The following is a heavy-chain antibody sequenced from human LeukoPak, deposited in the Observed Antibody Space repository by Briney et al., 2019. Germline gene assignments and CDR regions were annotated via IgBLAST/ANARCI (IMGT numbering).Heavy chain of an antibody. CDR2: IYSGGST. Sequence: SETLSLTCTVSGGSISSYYWNWIRQPPGKGLEWIGYIYSGGSTNYNPSLKSRVTISVDTSKNPSSLTLSSVTAADTAVYYCARSGSYFFVDYWGQGTRVTVSS. CDR1: GGSISSYY. D-gene: IGHD1-26*01. V-gene: IGHV4-59*08. J-gene: IGHJ4*02. CDR3: ARSGSYFFVDY.